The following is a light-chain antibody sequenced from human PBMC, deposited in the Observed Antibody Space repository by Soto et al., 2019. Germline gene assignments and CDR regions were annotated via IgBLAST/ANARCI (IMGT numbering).Light chain of an antibody. CDR2: EVS. CDR3: SLYTTSNTLV. Sequence: QSALTQPASVSGSPGQSITISCTGTSSDVGGYNYVSWYQQHPGKAPKFMIFEVSNRPSGVSNRFSGSKSGNTASLTISGLQAEDEADYYCSLYTTSNTLVFGTGTKVNVL. CDR1: SSDVGGYNY. J-gene: IGLJ1*01. V-gene: IGLV2-14*01.